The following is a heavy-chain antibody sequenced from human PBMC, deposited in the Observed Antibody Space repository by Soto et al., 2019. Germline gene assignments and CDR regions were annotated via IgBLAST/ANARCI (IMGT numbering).Heavy chain of an antibody. J-gene: IGHJ4*02. Sequence: GGSLRLSCAVSGFNFTYYKMNWVRQAPGKGLEWVSSISSISSTFYAGSVKGRFTISRDNAKNSLYLQMTSLRAEDTAVYYCARLTGGGVAHDYWGQGTLVTVSS. CDR3: ARLTGGGVAHDY. V-gene: IGHV3-21*01. CDR1: GFNFTYYK. D-gene: IGHD3-16*01. CDR2: ISSISST.